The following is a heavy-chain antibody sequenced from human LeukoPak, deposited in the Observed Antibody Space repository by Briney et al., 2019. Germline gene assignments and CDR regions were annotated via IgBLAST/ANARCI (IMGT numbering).Heavy chain of an antibody. CDR2: IKEDGTEK. Sequence: GGSLRLSCAVSGFTFSSYWMSWVRQAPGKGLEWVANIKEDGTEKYYQDSVKGRFTISRDNAKNSLYLQMNSLRAEDTAVYYCAKEREYSYGFDFDYWGQGTLVTVSS. J-gene: IGHJ4*02. CDR3: AKEREYSYGFDFDY. CDR1: GFTFSSYW. V-gene: IGHV3-7*03. D-gene: IGHD5-18*01.